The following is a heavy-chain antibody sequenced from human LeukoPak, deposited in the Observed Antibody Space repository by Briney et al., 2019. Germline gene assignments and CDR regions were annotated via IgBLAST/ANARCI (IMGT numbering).Heavy chain of an antibody. CDR3: AKVDPMGAHRPFDY. CDR2: IRYDGSNK. Sequence: GGSLRLFCAASGFIFSSYGMHWVRQAPGKGLEWVTFIRYDGSNKYYADSVKGRFTISRDNSKNTLYLQMNSLRAEDTAVYYCAKVDPMGAHRPFDYWGQGTLVTVSS. D-gene: IGHD1-26*01. CDR1: GFIFSSYG. V-gene: IGHV3-30*02. J-gene: IGHJ4*02.